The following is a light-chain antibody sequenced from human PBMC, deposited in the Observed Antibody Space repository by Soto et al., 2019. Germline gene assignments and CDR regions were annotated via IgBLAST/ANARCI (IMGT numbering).Light chain of an antibody. CDR2: GAS. J-gene: IGKJ4*01. Sequence: EIVLTQSPATLSLSPGERATLSCRTSQRVSSRFAWFQQKPGQAPRLLIYGASNRATGIPARFSGSGSGTDFTLTISSLEPEDSAVYYCQHRGIWPRGLTFGGGTKVEIK. V-gene: IGKV3-11*01. CDR1: QRVSSR. CDR3: QHRGIWPRGLT.